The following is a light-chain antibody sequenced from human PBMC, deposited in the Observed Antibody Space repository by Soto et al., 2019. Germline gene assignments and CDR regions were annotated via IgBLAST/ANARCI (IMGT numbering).Light chain of an antibody. CDR1: NSSVGSDNH. CDR3: NSYTSNRIYV. J-gene: IGLJ1*01. V-gene: IGLV2-14*01. Sequence: QSVLTQPAPVSWSPGQSIAISCTGTNSSVGSDNHSSRYQQHPGKATKLIIHGVSRRPSGVSYRFSGSKSGNTDYLTLSRVHAEDEADHYCNSYTSNRIYVFGSGIKVTLL. CDR2: GVS.